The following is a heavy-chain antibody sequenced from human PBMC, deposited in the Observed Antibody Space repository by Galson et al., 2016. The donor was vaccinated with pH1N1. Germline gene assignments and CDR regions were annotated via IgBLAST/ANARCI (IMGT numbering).Heavy chain of an antibody. V-gene: IGHV4-39*01. CDR1: GASVTSRSHY. Sequence: LSLTCTVSGASVTSRSHYWDWIRQPPGKGLEWLGNIHSSGSSYYNPSLKSRVSISVDTSKNQFSLHVRSVTAADTAVYYCASRGSSFWVFWGQGTLATVSS. CDR2: IHSSGSS. D-gene: IGHD6-13*01. CDR3: ASRGSSFWVF. J-gene: IGHJ4*02.